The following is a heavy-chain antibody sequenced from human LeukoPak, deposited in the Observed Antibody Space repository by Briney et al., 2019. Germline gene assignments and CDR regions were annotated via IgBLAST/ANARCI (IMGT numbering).Heavy chain of an antibody. Sequence: PGRSLRLSCAASGFTFSSYAMHWVRQAPGKGLEWVAVISYDGSNKYYADSVKGRFTISRDNSKNTLYLQMNSLRAEDTAVYYCARVLVGYPFDPWGQGTLVTVSS. V-gene: IGHV3-30*04. J-gene: IGHJ5*02. CDR2: ISYDGSNK. CDR1: GFTFSSYA. CDR3: ARVLVGYPFDP. D-gene: IGHD2-15*01.